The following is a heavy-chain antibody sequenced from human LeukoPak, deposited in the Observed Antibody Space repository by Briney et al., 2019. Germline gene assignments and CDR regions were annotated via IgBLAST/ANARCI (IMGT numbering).Heavy chain of an antibody. V-gene: IGHV1-8*03. J-gene: IGHJ6*03. Sequence: ASVKVSCKPCVYTFTSDDINWVRQATGQGLEWMGWMNPNSGNTGYAQKFQGRVTITRNTSISTAYMELSSLRSEDTAVYYCAMKVTEGDYYYMDVWGKGTTVTVSS. CDR3: AMKVTEGDYYYMDV. CDR2: MNPNSGNT. D-gene: IGHD4-11*01. CDR1: VYTFTSDD.